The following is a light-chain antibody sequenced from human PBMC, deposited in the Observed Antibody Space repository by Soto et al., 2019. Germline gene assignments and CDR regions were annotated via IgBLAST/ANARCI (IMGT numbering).Light chain of an antibody. CDR3: QSYDSTLRARYV. CDR2: GNI. Sequence: QSLMRQPPSVSGAPGQRFTISCTGSSSNIGAGYDVHWYQQRPGTAPKLLIFGNINRPSGVPDRFSGSKSGTSASLAITGLQAEDEGDYYCQSYDSTLRARYVFGTGTKVTVL. V-gene: IGLV1-40*01. CDR1: SSNIGAGYD. J-gene: IGLJ1*01.